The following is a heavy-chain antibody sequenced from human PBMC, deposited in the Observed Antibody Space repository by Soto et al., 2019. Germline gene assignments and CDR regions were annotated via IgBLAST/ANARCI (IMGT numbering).Heavy chain of an antibody. D-gene: IGHD2-2*01. CDR3: ARGRVVVPADVMFNCLDP. Sequence: PSETLSLTCATSGAPITWGDYSWNWIRQPPGKGLEWIGYIFHGGSTYYNPSLRSRVTISVDRSRTQFSLKMSSVTAADTAVYYCARGRVVVPADVMFNCLDPWGQGALVTVSS. CDR2: IFHGGST. CDR1: GAPITWGDYS. V-gene: IGHV4-30-2*01. J-gene: IGHJ5*02.